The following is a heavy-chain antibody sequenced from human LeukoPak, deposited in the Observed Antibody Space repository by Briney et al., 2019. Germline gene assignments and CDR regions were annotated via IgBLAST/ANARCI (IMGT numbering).Heavy chain of an antibody. CDR3: ARDRPIYCSSTSCYGNVWFDP. CDR2: INPNSGGT. V-gene: IGHV1-2*02. D-gene: IGHD2-2*01. CDR1: GYTFTGYY. Sequence: ASVKVSCKASGYTFTGYYMHWVRQAPAQGLEWMGWINPNSGGTNYAQKFQGRVTMTRDTSISTAYMELSRLRSDDTAVYYRARDRPIYCSSTSCYGNVWFDPWGQGTLVTVSS. J-gene: IGHJ5*02.